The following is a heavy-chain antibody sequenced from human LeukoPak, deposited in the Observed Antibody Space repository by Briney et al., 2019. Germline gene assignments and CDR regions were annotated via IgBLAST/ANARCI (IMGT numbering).Heavy chain of an antibody. V-gene: IGHV4-34*01. CDR1: GGSFSGYY. CDR2: INHSGST. D-gene: IGHD3-9*01. CDR3: ARGRLSRYFDWPRAWCFDY. Sequence: PSETLSLTCAVYGGSFSGYYWSWIRQPPGKGLEWIGEINHSGSTNYNPSLKSRVTISVDTSKNQFSLKLSSVTAADTAVYYCARGRLSRYFDWPRAWCFDYWGQGTLVTVSS. J-gene: IGHJ4*02.